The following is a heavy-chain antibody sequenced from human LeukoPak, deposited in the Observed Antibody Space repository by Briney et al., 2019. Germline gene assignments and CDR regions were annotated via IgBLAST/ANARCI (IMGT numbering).Heavy chain of an antibody. CDR3: ARDWAVAGTSQGENPGYYYYMDV. CDR1: GGSISRYY. V-gene: IGHV4-59*01. J-gene: IGHJ6*03. Sequence: SETLSLTCTVSGGSISRYYWSWIRQPPGKGLECIGYIYYSGSTNYNPSLKSRVTISVDTSKNQFSLKLTSVTAVDTAVYYCARDWAVAGTSQGENPGYYYYMDVWGKGTTVTISS. CDR2: IYYSGST. D-gene: IGHD6-19*01.